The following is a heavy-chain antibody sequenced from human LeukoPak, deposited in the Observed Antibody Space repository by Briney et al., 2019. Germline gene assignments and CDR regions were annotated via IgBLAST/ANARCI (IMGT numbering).Heavy chain of an antibody. V-gene: IGHV1-18*01. D-gene: IGHD1-26*01. CDR1: CYTFTSYG. CDR3: ARYDGSAFDI. J-gene: IGHJ3*02. Sequence: ASVKVSCKASCYTFTSYGISWVRQAPGQGLEWMGWISAYNGNTNYAQKFQGRVTMTRNTSISTAHMELSSLRSEDTAVYYCARYDGSAFDIWGQGTMVTVSS. CDR2: ISAYNGNT.